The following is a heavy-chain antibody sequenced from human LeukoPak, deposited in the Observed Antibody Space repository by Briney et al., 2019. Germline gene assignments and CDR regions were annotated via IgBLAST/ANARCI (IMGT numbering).Heavy chain of an antibody. J-gene: IGHJ4*02. V-gene: IGHV4-39*01. CDR1: GGSISSSSDY. Sequence: SETLSLTCTVSGGSISSSSDYWGWIRQPPGKGLEWIGSIYYSGSTYYNPSLKSRVTISVDTSKNQFSLKLSSVTAADTAVYYCARGQHELATYWGQGTLVTVSS. CDR2: IYYSGST. CDR3: ARGQHELATY. D-gene: IGHD6-13*01.